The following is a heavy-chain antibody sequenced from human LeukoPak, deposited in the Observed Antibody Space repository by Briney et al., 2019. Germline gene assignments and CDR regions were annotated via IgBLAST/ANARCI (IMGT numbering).Heavy chain of an antibody. CDR3: AREGSGLGYFDY. CDR2: IISRSDYI. D-gene: IGHD3-3*01. Sequence: SGGSLRLSCTPSGFTLSRYTMHWDRQAPGKGLEWVSSIISRSDYIYDADSVKGRFTISRDNSKNSLYLQMNSLRAEDTAVYYCAREGSGLGYFDYWGQGTLVTVSS. V-gene: IGHV3-21*01. CDR1: GFTLSRYT. J-gene: IGHJ4*02.